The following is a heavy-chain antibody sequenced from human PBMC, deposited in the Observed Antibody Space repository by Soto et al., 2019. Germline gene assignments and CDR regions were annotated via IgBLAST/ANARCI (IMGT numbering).Heavy chain of an antibody. CDR2: IYYSGTI. Sequence: SETLSLTRTVSGGSISSYYWSWIRQPPGKGLEWIGYIYYSGTINYNPSLKSRVTISVDTSKNQFSLRLSSVTAADTAVYYCARQPTVTTVNDAFDLWGQGTMVTVSS. CDR3: ARQPTVTTVNDAFDL. J-gene: IGHJ3*01. CDR1: GGSISSYY. D-gene: IGHD4-17*01. V-gene: IGHV4-59*08.